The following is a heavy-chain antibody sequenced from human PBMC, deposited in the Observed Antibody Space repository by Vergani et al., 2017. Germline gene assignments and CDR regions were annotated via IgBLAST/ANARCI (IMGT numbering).Heavy chain of an antibody. V-gene: IGHV5-10-1*03. CDR2: IDPSDSYT. D-gene: IGHD2-15*01. J-gene: IGHJ6*02. CDR3: AAMGGYCSGGSCYSYYYYGMDV. Sequence: EVQLVPSGAEVKKPGESLRISCKGSGYSFTSYWISWVRQMPGKGLEWMGRIDPSDSYTNYSPSFQGHVTISADKSISTAYLQWSSLKASDTAMYYCAAMGGYCSGGSCYSYYYYGMDVWGQGTTVTVSS. CDR1: GYSFTSYW.